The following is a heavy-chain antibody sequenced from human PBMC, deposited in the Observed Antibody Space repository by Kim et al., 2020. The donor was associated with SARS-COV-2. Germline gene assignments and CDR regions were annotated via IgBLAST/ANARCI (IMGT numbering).Heavy chain of an antibody. D-gene: IGHD3-16*01. CDR2: IYNSGNT. CDR1: GDYISCGAYS. CDR3: ARFLDSGFGCVRYGWF. Sequence: SETLSLTCGVSGDYISCGAYSWSWIRQPPGGGLEWIGYIYNSGNTYSNPTLKCRLSMSVDRSTNQFSLRLTFVTAADTAINYCARFLDSGFGCVRYGWF. V-gene: IGHV4-30-2*01. J-gene: IGHJ5*01.